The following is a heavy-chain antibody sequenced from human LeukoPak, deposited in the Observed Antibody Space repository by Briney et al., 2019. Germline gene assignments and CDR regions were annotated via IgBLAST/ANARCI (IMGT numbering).Heavy chain of an antibody. CDR3: VRANLGAVAGLNWFDP. J-gene: IGHJ5*02. Sequence: PGGSLRLSCAASGFTFSRHWMHWVRQAPGKGLVWVSRINSDGSSTSYADSVKGRFTISRDNAKNTLYLQMNSLRAEDTAVYYCVRANLGAVAGLNWFDPWGQGTLVTVSS. V-gene: IGHV3-74*01. CDR1: GFTFSRHW. CDR2: INSDGSST. D-gene: IGHD6-19*01.